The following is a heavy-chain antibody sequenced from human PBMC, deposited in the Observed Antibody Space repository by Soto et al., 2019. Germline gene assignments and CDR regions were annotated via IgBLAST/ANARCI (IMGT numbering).Heavy chain of an antibody. V-gene: IGHV3-23*01. CDR1: GFTFSSYD. J-gene: IGHJ4*02. CDR2: IGIYANT. Sequence: EVELLESGGDLGQPGGYLRLSCAASGFTFSSYDINWVRQAPGKGLEWVSAIGIYANTYYAGSVKGRFTISRDDSKNTVYLQLNSLRVDDTAVYYCAKESTVGSPGDYFDSWGQGTLVTVSS. CDR3: AKESTVGSPGDYFDS. D-gene: IGHD1-26*01.